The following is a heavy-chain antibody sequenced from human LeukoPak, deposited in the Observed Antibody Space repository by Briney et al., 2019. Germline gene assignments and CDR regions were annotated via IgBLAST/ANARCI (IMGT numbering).Heavy chain of an antibody. J-gene: IGHJ4*02. Sequence: GASVKVSCKASGYTFTSYGISWERQAPGQGLEWMGWISAYNGNTNYAQKLQGRVTMTTDTSTSTAYMELRSLRSDDTAVYYCARAYLGYCSSTSCYAFDYWGQGTLVTVSS. V-gene: IGHV1-18*01. D-gene: IGHD2-2*01. CDR2: ISAYNGNT. CDR1: GYTFTSYG. CDR3: ARAYLGYCSSTSCYAFDY.